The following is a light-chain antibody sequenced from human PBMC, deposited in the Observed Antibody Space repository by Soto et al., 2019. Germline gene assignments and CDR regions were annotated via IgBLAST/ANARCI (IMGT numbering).Light chain of an antibody. CDR3: CSYVGRLIFV. CDR2: DVS. J-gene: IGLJ1*01. Sequence: QSVLAQPRSVSGSPGQSVTISCTGTSSDVGYYNYVSWYQQYPGKAPKLMIYDVSGRPSGVPDRFSGSKSGNTASLTISGLQAEDEAYYYCCSYVGRLIFVSGIRTKVPV. V-gene: IGLV2-11*01. CDR1: SSDVGYYNY.